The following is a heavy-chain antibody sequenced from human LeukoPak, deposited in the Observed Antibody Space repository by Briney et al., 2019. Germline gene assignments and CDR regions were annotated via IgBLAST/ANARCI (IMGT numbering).Heavy chain of an antibody. CDR2: ISYDGSDK. CDR1: GFTLSRYD. D-gene: IGHD2-15*01. CDR3: ARDRGYCSGGSCYSAFDY. V-gene: IGHV3-30*04. Sequence: GRSLRLSCAASGFTLSRYDMHWVRQAPGKGLEWVAIISYDGSDKYYADSVKGRFTISRDNSKNTLYAQMNSLGPEDTALYYCARDRGYCSGGSCYSAFDYWGQGTLVTVSS. J-gene: IGHJ4*02.